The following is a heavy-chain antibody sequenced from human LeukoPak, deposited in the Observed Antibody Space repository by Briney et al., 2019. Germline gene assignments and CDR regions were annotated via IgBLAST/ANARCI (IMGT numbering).Heavy chain of an antibody. CDR3: ARESFDP. J-gene: IGHJ5*02. CDR1: GFTFTNYG. V-gene: IGHV3-30*02. CDR2: IRYDARNT. D-gene: IGHD3-10*01. Sequence: GGSLRLSCAASGFTFTNYGMHWVRQAPGKGLEWVTFIRYDARNTYYADSVKGRFTISRDNSKNTVYLQMNSLRREDTAIYYCARESFDPWGQGTLVTVSS.